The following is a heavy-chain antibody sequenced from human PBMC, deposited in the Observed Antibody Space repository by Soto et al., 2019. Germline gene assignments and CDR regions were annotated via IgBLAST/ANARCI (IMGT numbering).Heavy chain of an antibody. J-gene: IGHJ6*02. CDR1: GGSFSGYY. Sequence: PSETLSLTCAVYGGSFSGYYWSWIRQPPGKGLEWIGEINHSGSTNYNPSLKSRVTISVDTSKNQFSLKLSSVTAADTAVYYCARADSNYYGMDVWGQGTRVTVSS. CDR3: ARADSNYYGMDV. CDR2: INHSGST. D-gene: IGHD6-13*01. V-gene: IGHV4-34*01.